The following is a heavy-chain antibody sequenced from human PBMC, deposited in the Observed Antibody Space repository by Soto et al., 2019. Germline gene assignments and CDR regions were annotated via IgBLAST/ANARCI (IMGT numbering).Heavy chain of an antibody. J-gene: IGHJ4*02. Sequence: QAQVVQSGAEVRKPGSSVKLSCKASEGTFNSYAIAWVRQAPGQGLEWMGGIIPYYNTLNYAQKFQDRVTITADDSTNTVYMELSSLRSDDTAVYFWASGASRWCPYFLDSWAQGTLVTVSS. CDR3: ASGASRWCPYFLDS. CDR1: EGTFNSYA. D-gene: IGHD6-13*01. CDR2: IIPYYNTL. V-gene: IGHV1-69*01.